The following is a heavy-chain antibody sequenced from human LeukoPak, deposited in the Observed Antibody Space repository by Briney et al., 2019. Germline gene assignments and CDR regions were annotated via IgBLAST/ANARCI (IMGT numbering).Heavy chain of an antibody. J-gene: IGHJ6*02. D-gene: IGHD1/OR15-1a*01. CDR3: ARGENNYGMDV. Sequence: GASVKVSCKASGGTFSSYAISWVRQAPGQGLEWMGRIIPILGIANYAQKFQGRVTITADKSTSTAYMELSSLRSEDTAVYYCARGENNYGMDVWGQGTTVTVSS. CDR2: IIPILGIA. CDR1: GGTFSSYA. V-gene: IGHV1-69*04.